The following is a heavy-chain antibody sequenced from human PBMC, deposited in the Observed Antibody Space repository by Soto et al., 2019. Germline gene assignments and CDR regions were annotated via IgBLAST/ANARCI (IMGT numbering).Heavy chain of an antibody. J-gene: IGHJ4*02. CDR3: ARSDGYNFDY. Sequence: SETLSLTCTVSGGSISSGFYYWSWIRQHPGEGLEWIGYIYYSGSTYYSPSLKSRVTISVDTSKDQFSLNLSSVTAADTAVYYCARSDGYNFDYWGQGTLVTVSS. CDR1: GGSISSGFYY. V-gene: IGHV4-31*03. D-gene: IGHD5-12*01. CDR2: IYYSGST.